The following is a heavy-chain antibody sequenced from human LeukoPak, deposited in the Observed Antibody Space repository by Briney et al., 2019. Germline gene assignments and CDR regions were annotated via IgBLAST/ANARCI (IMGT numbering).Heavy chain of an antibody. Sequence: PGGSLRLSCAASGFTFDDYAMHWVRQAPGKGLEWVSGISWNSGSIGYADSVKGRFTISRDNSKNTLYLQMNSLRAEDTAVYYCAKAPYYSDSKGAFDIWGQGTMVTVSS. CDR3: AKAPYYSDSKGAFDI. V-gene: IGHV3-9*01. J-gene: IGHJ3*02. CDR1: GFTFDDYA. CDR2: ISWNSGSI. D-gene: IGHD3-22*01.